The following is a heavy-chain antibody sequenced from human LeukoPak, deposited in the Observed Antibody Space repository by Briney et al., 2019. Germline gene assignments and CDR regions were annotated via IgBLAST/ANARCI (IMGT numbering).Heavy chain of an antibody. D-gene: IGHD3-10*01. V-gene: IGHV3-23*01. CDR2: ISGSGGST. Sequence: GGSLRLSCAASGFTFSSYAMSWVRQAPGKGREWVSAISGSGGSTYYADSVKGRFTISRDNSKNTLYLQMNSLRAEDTAVYYCAKTRFGESGFDYWGQGTLVTVSS. CDR1: GFTFSSYA. J-gene: IGHJ4*02. CDR3: AKTRFGESGFDY.